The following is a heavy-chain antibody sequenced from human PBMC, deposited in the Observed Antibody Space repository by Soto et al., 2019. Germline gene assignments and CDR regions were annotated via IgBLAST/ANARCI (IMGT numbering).Heavy chain of an antibody. Sequence: EVQLAESGGVLVQPGGSLRLSCVASGFTFSDHWMHWVRQAPGKGLVWVSRINSGGSRTNYADSVKGRFTISRDNAKNTLYLEMNSLSVEDTAVYYCARGNCNGDTCFFGGTHWGRGTLVTVSS. CDR1: GFTFSDHW. CDR3: ARGNCNGDTCFFGGTH. V-gene: IGHV3-74*01. CDR2: INSGGSRT. D-gene: IGHD3-16*01. J-gene: IGHJ4*02.